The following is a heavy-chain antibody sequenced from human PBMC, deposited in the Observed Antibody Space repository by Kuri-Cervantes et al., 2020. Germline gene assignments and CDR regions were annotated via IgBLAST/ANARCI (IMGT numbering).Heavy chain of an antibody. CDR3: AKVFSSGGNSYRGPFDF. Sequence: SETLSLTCTVSGYSISSGYYWGWIRQPPGKGLEWIGSIYHSGSTYYNPSLKSRVTISVDTSKNQFSLKLSSVTAADTAVYYCAKVFSSGGNSYRGPFDFWGQGTLVTVSS. V-gene: IGHV4-38-2*02. CDR2: IYHSGST. J-gene: IGHJ4*02. D-gene: IGHD2-15*01. CDR1: GYSISSGYY.